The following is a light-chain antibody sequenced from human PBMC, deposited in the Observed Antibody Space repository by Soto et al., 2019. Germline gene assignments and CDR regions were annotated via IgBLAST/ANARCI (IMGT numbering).Light chain of an antibody. Sequence: EIVFTQSPGTLSLSPGERATLSCSASQSVSSSYLAWCQQKPGQAPRLLIYGASSRATGSPDRFSGSGSGTEFTLTISRLEPEDFAVYYCQQYGSSPTFGQGTKVDIK. CDR1: QSVSSSY. CDR3: QQYGSSPT. CDR2: GAS. V-gene: IGKV3-20*01. J-gene: IGKJ1*01.